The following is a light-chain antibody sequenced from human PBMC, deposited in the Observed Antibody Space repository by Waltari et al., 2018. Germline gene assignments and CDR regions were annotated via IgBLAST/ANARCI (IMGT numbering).Light chain of an antibody. CDR3: SSYTNTGTRV. CDR1: SSDAGGYNY. Sequence: QSALTQPASVSGSPGQSITISCTGTSSDAGGYNYVSWYQQHPGKAPKLMIYDVSNRASGVSNRFSGSKSGNTASLTISGLQAEDEADFYCSSYTNTGTRVFGGGTKLTVL. V-gene: IGLV2-14*03. J-gene: IGLJ3*02. CDR2: DVS.